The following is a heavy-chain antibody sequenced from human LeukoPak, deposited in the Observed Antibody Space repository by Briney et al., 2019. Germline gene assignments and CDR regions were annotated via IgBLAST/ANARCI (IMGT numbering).Heavy chain of an antibody. V-gene: IGHV3-30-3*01. CDR1: GFTFSSYA. D-gene: IGHD3-10*01. J-gene: IGHJ4*02. CDR3: AGPLWFGELLFES. Sequence: GGSLRLSCAASGFTFSSYAMHWVRQAPGKGLEWVAVISYDGSNKYYADSVKGRFTISRDNSKNTLYLRMNSLRAEDTAVYYCAGPLWFGELLFESWGQGTLVTVSS. CDR2: ISYDGSNK.